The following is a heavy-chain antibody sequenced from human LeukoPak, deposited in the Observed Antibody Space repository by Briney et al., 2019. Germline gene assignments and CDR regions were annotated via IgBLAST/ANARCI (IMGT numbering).Heavy chain of an antibody. CDR2: ISGSGDST. V-gene: IGHV3-23*01. CDR3: AKVPYSDYGSGRPPFMDA. CDR1: GFTFSNYA. D-gene: IGHD3-10*01. Sequence: GGSLRLSCAASGFTFSNYAMSWVRQAPGKGVEWVSTISGSGDSTYYADSVKGRLTISRDNFKNTLHLQMNSLRAEDTALYYCAKVPYSDYGSGRPPFMDAWGQGTTVTVSS. J-gene: IGHJ6*02.